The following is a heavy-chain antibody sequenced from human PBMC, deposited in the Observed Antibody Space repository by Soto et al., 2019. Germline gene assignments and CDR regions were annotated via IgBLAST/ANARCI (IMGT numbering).Heavy chain of an antibody. CDR2: IYYSGST. J-gene: IGHJ4*02. CDR3: ARGVFGGRYFDY. V-gene: IGHV4-59*01. CDR1: GGSISNYY. D-gene: IGHD2-15*01. Sequence: QVQLQESGPGLVKPSETLSLTCTVSGGSISNYYWSWIRQPPGKGLEWSGYIYYSGSTNYNPSLRSRVTISVDTSKNQCSLKLSSVTAADTAVYYCARGVFGGRYFDYWGQGTLVTVSS.